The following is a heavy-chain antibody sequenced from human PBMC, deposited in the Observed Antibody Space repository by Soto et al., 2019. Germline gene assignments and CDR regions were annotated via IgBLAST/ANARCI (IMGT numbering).Heavy chain of an antibody. D-gene: IGHD3-9*01. V-gene: IGHV1-18*01. J-gene: IGHJ5*02. CDR2: ISAYNGNT. CDR3: ARDGVRYFITPTPRGEWSAP. Sequence: QVQLVQSGAEVKKPGASVKVSCKASGYTFTSYGISWVRQAPGQGLEWMGWISAYNGNTNYAQKLQGRVTMTTDTAKRTAYRRLGSLRSDDTAVYYCARDGVRYFITPTPRGEWSAPWGKGPLVPFPP. CDR1: GYTFTSYG.